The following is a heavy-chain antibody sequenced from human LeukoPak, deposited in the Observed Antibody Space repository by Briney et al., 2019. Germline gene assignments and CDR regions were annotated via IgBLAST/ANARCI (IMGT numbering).Heavy chain of an antibody. Sequence: SETLSLTCTVSGGSISSYYWSWIRQPPGKGLEWIGYIYYSGSTNYNPSLKSRVTISVDTSKNQFSLKLSSVTAADTAVYYCATHYSNNPPYHYGMDVWGQGTTVTVSS. CDR1: GGSISSYY. J-gene: IGHJ6*02. V-gene: IGHV4-59*08. D-gene: IGHD4-11*01. CDR2: IYYSGST. CDR3: ATHYSNNPPYHYGMDV.